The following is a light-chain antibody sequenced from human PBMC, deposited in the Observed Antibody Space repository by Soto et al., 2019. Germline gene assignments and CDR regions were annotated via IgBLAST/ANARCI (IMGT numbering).Light chain of an antibody. CDR3: QHYDNLPPT. CDR1: QDISNY. J-gene: IGKJ4*01. Sequence: DIQMTQSPSSLSASVGDRVTITCQASQDISNYLNWYQQKPGKAPKLLIYDASNLETGGPSRFSGSVSGTDFTFSISRLKPEDIAKYYCQHYDNLPPTFGGGTKVEIK. V-gene: IGKV1-33*01. CDR2: DAS.